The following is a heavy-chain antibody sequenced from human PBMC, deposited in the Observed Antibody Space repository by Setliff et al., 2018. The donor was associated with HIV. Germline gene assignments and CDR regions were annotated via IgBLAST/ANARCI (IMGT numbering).Heavy chain of an antibody. CDR3: AKGCGGAGFCYYADY. Sequence: ETLSLSCAASGFTFNFYTMNWVRQAPGKGLEWISHIRGKSDIIKYAESVMGRFTISRDNSKNTLYLHMNNLRGDDTAVYYCAKGCGGAGFCYYADYWGQGTVVTVSS. J-gene: IGHJ4*02. CDR1: GFTFNFYT. D-gene: IGHD2-21*01. V-gene: IGHV3-48*01. CDR2: IRGKSDII.